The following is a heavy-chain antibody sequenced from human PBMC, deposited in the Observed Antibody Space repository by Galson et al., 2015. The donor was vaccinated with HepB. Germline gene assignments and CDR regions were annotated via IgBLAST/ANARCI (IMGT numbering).Heavy chain of an antibody. CDR1: GSILSSYS. J-gene: IGHJ6*02. V-gene: IGHV3-21*01. D-gene: IGHD3-16*01. Sequence: LRLSCAASGSILSSYSMNWVRQAPGKGLEWVAAMSCSTNNINYADSVKGRFTVSIDDAKNSLFLQMNSLRADDTAVYYCATNTPAAVMLACGMDVWGHGTAVTVSS. CDR2: MSCSTNNI. CDR3: ATNTPAAVMLACGMDV.